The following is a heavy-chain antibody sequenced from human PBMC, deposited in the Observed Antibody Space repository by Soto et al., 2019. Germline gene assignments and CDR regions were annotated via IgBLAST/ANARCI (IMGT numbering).Heavy chain of an antibody. J-gene: IGHJ4*02. D-gene: IGHD3-22*01. CDR2: INHSGST. V-gene: IGHV4-34*01. Sequence: QVQLQQWGAGLLKPSETLSLTCAVYGGSFSGYYWSWIRQPPGKGLEWIGEINHSGSTNYNPSLKSRVTISVDTSKNQFSLKLSSVTAADTAVYYCARRGWRPIVKKYYFDYWGQGTLVTVSS. CDR3: ARRGWRPIVKKYYFDY. CDR1: GGSFSGYY.